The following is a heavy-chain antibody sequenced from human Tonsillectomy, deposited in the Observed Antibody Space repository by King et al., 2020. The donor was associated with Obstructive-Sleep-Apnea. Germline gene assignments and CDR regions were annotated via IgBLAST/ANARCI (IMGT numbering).Heavy chain of an antibody. D-gene: IGHD3-10*01. CDR2: VRSKPYGGTT. J-gene: IGHJ5*02. CDR1: GFTFGDYA. V-gene: IGHV3-49*03. CDR3: SRDGSYGSGSLTNWFDP. Sequence: VQLVESGGGLVQPGRSLRLSCIVSGFTFGDYAMSWFRQAPGKGLEWVGFVRSKPYGGTTDYAASVKGRFAISRDDSKSIAYLQMDSLKTEDTALYYCSRDGSYGSGSLTNWFDPWGQGTLVTVS.